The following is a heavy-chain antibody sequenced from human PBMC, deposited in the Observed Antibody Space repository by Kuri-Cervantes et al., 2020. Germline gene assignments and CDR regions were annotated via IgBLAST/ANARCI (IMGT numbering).Heavy chain of an antibody. D-gene: IGHD5-24*01. CDR1: GDSVSNNKAA. CDR3: AREGEIEMATSYYFDY. CDR2: TYYRTYYRSQWYN. Sequence: SETLSLTCALSGDSVSNNKAAWNWIRQSTSRGLEWLGRTYYRTYYRSQWYNDYAGSVISRITINADTSTNQFSLQLKSVTPDDTAVYYCAREGEIEMATSYYFDYWGQGTLVTVSS. V-gene: IGHV6-1*01. J-gene: IGHJ4*02.